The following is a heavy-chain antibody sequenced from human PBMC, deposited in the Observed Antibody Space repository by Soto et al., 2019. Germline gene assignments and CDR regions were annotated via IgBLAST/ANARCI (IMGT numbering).Heavy chain of an antibody. CDR3: SRSLAIDFDS. V-gene: IGHV3-49*04. J-gene: IGHJ4*02. CDR1: GFNFAACT. CDR2: IRRIAYGGTT. Sequence: SLRLSCSASGFNFAACTMSWVRLTPGKGLEWVGSIRRIAYGGTTDYAASVKGRFTISRDDSRKIVYLQMSRLKIEDTAVYYCSRSLAIDFDSWGQGTLVTVSS.